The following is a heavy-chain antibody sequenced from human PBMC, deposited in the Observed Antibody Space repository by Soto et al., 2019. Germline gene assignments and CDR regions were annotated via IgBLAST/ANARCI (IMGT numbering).Heavy chain of an antibody. J-gene: IGHJ4*02. CDR2: INPNSGGT. CDR1: VYTFTGDY. V-gene: IGHV1-2*02. Sequence: ASVXVSWKSSVYTFTGDYRRCLRQAPGQGLEWMGWINPNSGGTNYAQKFQGRVTMTRDTYISTAYMELSRLRSDDTAVYYCARRYNWNSMARSWGQGTLVTVSS. CDR3: ARRYNWNSMARS. D-gene: IGHD1-7*01.